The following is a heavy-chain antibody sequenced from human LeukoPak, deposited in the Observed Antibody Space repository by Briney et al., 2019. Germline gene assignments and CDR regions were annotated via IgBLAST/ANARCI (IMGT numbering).Heavy chain of an antibody. V-gene: IGHV4-61*01. CDR3: ARDWYPGIAAAGY. CDR2: IYYSGGT. CDR1: GGSISSSSYY. J-gene: IGHJ4*02. Sequence: SETLSLTCTVSGGSISSSSYYWSWIRQPPGKGLEWIGYIYYSGGTNYNPSLKSRVTISVDTSKNQFSLKLSSVTAADTAVYYCARDWYPGIAAAGYWGQGTLVAVSS. D-gene: IGHD6-13*01.